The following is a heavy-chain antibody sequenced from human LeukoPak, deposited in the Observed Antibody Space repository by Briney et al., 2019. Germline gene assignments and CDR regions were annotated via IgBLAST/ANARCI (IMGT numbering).Heavy chain of an antibody. J-gene: IGHJ4*02. D-gene: IGHD3-16*01. CDR1: GYTFTSYY. CDR3: ARGGGGLDY. V-gene: IGHV1-46*01. Sequence: GASVKVSCKASGYTFTSYYFHWVRQAPGQGLEWMGIINPSGGSTSYAQMFQGRVTMTRDTSTSTVYMELSSLTSEDTAVFYCARGGGGLDYWGQGTLLTVSS. CDR2: INPSGGST.